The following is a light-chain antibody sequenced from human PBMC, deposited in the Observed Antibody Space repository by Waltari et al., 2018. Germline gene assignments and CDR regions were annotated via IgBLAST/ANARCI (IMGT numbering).Light chain of an antibody. CDR3: QHYNNWPSYT. J-gene: IGKJ2*01. V-gene: IGKV3-15*01. CDR2: GAS. Sequence: EIVMTQSPATLSVSPGERVTLSCRASQSVRSNLAWYQQKPGQAPRLLIYGASNRATGIPGKFSGSGSGTEFTLTISSLQSEDVAVYYCQHYNNWPSYTFGPGTKLEIK. CDR1: QSVRSN.